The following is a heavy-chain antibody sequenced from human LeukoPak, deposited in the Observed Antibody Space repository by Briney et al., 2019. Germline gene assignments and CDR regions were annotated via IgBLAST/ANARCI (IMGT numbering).Heavy chain of an antibody. Sequence: PSETLSLTCAVSGYSISSGYYWGWIRQPPGKGLEWIGSIYHSGSTYYNPSLKSRVTISVDTSKNQFSLKLSSVTAADTAVYYCARLGGGAFDIWGQGTMVTVSS. D-gene: IGHD3-16*01. V-gene: IGHV4-38-2*01. CDR2: IYHSGST. J-gene: IGHJ3*02. CDR3: ARLGGGAFDI. CDR1: GYSISSGYY.